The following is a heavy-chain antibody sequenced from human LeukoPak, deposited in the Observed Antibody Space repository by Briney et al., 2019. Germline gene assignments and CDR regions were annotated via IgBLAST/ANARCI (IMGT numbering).Heavy chain of an antibody. Sequence: SETLSLTCTVSGGSISSYYWSWIRQPPGKGLEWIGYIYYSGSTNYNPSLKSRVTISVDTSKNQFSLKLSSVTAADTAVYYCAREKLWFRELLPDYWGQGTLVTVSS. D-gene: IGHD3-10*01. V-gene: IGHV4-59*12. CDR1: GGSISSYY. CDR3: AREKLWFRELLPDY. CDR2: IYYSGST. J-gene: IGHJ4*02.